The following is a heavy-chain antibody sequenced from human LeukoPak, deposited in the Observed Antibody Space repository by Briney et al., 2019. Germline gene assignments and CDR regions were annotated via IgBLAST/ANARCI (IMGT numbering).Heavy chain of an antibody. CDR2: FDPEDGET. V-gene: IGHV1-24*01. CDR1: GYTLTELS. CDR3: ATDRSLGRWIQGVPLTSGFDY. D-gene: IGHD5-18*01. Sequence: GASVKVSCKVSGYTLTELSMHWVRQAPGKGLEWMGGFDPEDGETIYAQKFQGRVTMTEDTSTDTAYMELSSLRSEDTAVYYCATDRSLGRWIQGVPLTSGFDYWGQGTLVTVSS. J-gene: IGHJ4*02.